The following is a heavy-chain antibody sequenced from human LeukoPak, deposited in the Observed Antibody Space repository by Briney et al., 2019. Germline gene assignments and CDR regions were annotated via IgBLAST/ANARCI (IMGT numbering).Heavy chain of an antibody. CDR2: INYSGST. J-gene: IGHJ4*02. CDR3: ARHWAAGDFDY. D-gene: IGHD6-13*01. CDR1: SGSIRSSSYY. Sequence: PSETLSLTCTVSSGSIRSSSYYWGWIRQPPGKGLEWIGSINYSGSTYYNPSLKSRVAIAVDTSKNQFSLNLSSVTATDTAVYYYARHWAAGDFDYWGQGTLVTVSS. V-gene: IGHV4-39*01.